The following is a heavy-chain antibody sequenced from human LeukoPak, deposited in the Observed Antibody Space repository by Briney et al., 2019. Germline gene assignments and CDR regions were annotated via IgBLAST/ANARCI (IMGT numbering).Heavy chain of an antibody. CDR1: GGSINYYY. V-gene: IGHV4-59*01. CDR2: IYYSGST. Sequence: PSETLSLTCTVSGGSINYYYWMWIRQPPGKGLEWIGYIYYSGSTNYNPSLKSRVTISVDTSKNQFSLKLSSVTAADTAVYYCARVSYYYDSSGYYYSYYGMDVWGQGTTVTVSS. D-gene: IGHD3-22*01. J-gene: IGHJ6*02. CDR3: ARVSYYYDSSGYYYSYYGMDV.